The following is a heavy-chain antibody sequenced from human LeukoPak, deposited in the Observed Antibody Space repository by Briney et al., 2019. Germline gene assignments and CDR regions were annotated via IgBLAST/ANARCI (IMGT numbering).Heavy chain of an antibody. CDR3: ARRRLIRGTIFDY. D-gene: IGHD3-10*01. Sequence: SETLSLTCAVYGGSLTGYYWSWIRQPPGEGLEWIGDINHGGDSNYNPSLKSRVIISLDTSKNQFSLNMSSATAADTAVYYCARRRLIRGTIFDYWGQGNLVTVSS. CDR2: INHGGDS. J-gene: IGHJ4*02. CDR1: GGSLTGYY. V-gene: IGHV4-34*01.